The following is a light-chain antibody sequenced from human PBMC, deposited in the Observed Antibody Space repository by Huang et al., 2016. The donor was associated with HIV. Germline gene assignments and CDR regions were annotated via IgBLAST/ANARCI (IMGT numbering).Light chain of an antibody. Sequence: EIVMTQSPATLSASPGERATLSCRASQSVSSNLAWYQQKPGQAPRLLIDGASTRATGIPARFSGRGSGTDFTLTISSLQSEDFAVYYCQQNNNWPPLFTFGPGTKVDIK. CDR2: GAS. V-gene: IGKV3-15*01. J-gene: IGKJ3*01. CDR1: QSVSSN. CDR3: QQNNNWPPLFT.